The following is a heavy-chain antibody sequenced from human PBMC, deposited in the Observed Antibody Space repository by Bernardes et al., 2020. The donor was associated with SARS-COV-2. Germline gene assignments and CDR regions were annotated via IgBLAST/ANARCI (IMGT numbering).Heavy chain of an antibody. CDR3: ARDGEDVVGGYRPLGAFDI. D-gene: IGHD5-12*01. Sequence: GGSLRLSCAASGFTVSSNYMSWVRQAPGKGLEWVSVIYSGGSTYYADSVKGRFTISRDNSKNTLYLQMNSLRAEDTAVYYCARDGEDVVGGYRPLGAFDIWGQGTMVTVSS. V-gene: IGHV3-53*01. J-gene: IGHJ3*02. CDR2: IYSGGST. CDR1: GFTVSSNY.